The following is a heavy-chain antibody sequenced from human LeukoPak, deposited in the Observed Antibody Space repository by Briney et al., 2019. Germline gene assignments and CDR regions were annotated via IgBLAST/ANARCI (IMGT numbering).Heavy chain of an antibody. CDR3: ASKITFGGVIVYY. D-gene: IGHD3-16*02. Sequence: GASVKVSCKASGYTFTSYGISWVRQAPGQGLEWMGWINPNSGGTNYAQKFQGRVTMTRDTSISTAYMELSRLRSDDTAVYYCASKITFGGVIVYYWGQGTLVTVSS. CDR2: INPNSGGT. CDR1: GYTFTSYG. V-gene: IGHV1-2*02. J-gene: IGHJ4*02.